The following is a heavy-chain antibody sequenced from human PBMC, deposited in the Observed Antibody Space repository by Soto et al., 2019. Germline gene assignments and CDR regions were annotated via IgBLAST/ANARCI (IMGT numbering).Heavy chain of an antibody. J-gene: IGHJ5*02. CDR2: INPSGGST. V-gene: IGHV1-46*01. CDR1: GYTFTSYY. D-gene: IGHD3-3*01. Sequence: ASVKVSCKASGYTFTSYYMHWVRQAPGQGLEWMGIINPSGGSTSYAQKFQGRVTMTRDTSTSTVYMELSSLRSEDTAVYYCARDRSVITIFGAVIPGGNWFDPWGQGTLVTVSS. CDR3: ARDRSVITIFGAVIPGGNWFDP.